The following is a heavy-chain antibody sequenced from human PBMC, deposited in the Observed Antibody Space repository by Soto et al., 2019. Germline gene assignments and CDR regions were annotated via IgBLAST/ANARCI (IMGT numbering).Heavy chain of an antibody. CDR1: GFTFDDYA. V-gene: IGHV3-9*01. Sequence: EELLVESGGNLVQPGRSLTLSCAASGFTFDDYAFHWVRQPPEKGLEWVSGIGWNSGNINYADSIKVRFTISRDNSKNSLYLQMNSLRIEDTALYYCARGPRDYYDSSGFFNPYFDLWGRGTLVIVSS. D-gene: IGHD3-22*01. J-gene: IGHJ2*01. CDR2: IGWNSGNI. CDR3: ARGPRDYYDSSGFFNPYFDL.